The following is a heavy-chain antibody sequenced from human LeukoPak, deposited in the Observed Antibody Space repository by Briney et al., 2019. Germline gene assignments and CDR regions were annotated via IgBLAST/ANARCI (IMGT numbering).Heavy chain of an antibody. CDR2: IYHSGST. CDR3: ARGYCSGGSCYSYYYYNYMDV. D-gene: IGHD2-15*01. CDR1: GGSISSSNW. J-gene: IGHJ6*03. V-gene: IGHV4-4*02. Sequence: SGTLSLTCAVSGGSISSSNWWSWVRPPPGKGLEWIGEIYHSGSTNYNPSLKSRVTISVDTSKNQFSLKLSSVTAADTAVYYCARGYCSGGSCYSYYYYNYMDVWGKGTTVTVSS.